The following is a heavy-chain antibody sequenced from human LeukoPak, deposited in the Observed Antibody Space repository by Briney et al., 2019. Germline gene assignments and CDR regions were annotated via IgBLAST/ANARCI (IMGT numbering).Heavy chain of an antibody. Sequence: GGSLGLSCAASGFTFSSYAMSWVRQAPGKGLEWVASIKHDGSEKYYVDSVRGRFTISRDNTKNSLYLQMSSLRAEDTAVYYCATDRGWRTSGYYLYYFEYWGQGTLVTFSS. D-gene: IGHD3-3*01. V-gene: IGHV3-7*01. CDR1: GFTFSSYA. J-gene: IGHJ4*02. CDR3: ATDRGWRTSGYYLYYFEY. CDR2: IKHDGSEK.